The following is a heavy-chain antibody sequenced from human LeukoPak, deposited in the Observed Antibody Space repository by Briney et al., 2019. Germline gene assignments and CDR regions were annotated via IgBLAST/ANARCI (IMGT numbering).Heavy chain of an antibody. Sequence: SVKVSCKASGGTFSSYAISWVRQAPGQGLEWMGGIIPIFGTANYAQKFQGRVTITADESTSTAYMELSSLRSEDTAVYYCARGPLYCSSTSCYRRAGYYYYYMDVWGKGTTVTVSS. D-gene: IGHD2-2*02. CDR3: ARGPLYCSSTSCYRRAGYYYYYMDV. CDR2: IIPIFGTA. V-gene: IGHV1-69*13. CDR1: GGTFSSYA. J-gene: IGHJ6*03.